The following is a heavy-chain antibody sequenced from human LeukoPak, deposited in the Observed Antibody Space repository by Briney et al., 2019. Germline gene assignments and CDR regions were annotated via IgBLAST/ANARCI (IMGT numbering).Heavy chain of an antibody. CDR2: KYYSGST. V-gene: IGHV4-61*01. CDR3: ARGRSYGFDFDS. D-gene: IGHD5-18*01. Sequence: PSETLSLTCDVSGVSINTCCYYWTWIRQPPGKGLEWIGYKYYSGSTRYNTSLRGRLTISLDSSKNQFSLRLTSVTAADTAVYYCARGRSYGFDFDSWGPGTLVIVSS. J-gene: IGHJ4*02. CDR1: GVSINTCCYY.